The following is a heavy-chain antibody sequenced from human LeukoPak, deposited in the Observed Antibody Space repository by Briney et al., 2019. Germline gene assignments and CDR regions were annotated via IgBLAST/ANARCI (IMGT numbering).Heavy chain of an antibody. CDR2: ISHSGST. Sequence: SQTLSLTCTVSGGSISSGGYYWSWIRQHPGKGLEWIGYISHSGSTSYNPSLKRRVNLSVDTTNNHFSLRLTSVTAADTAFYYCAREAAYRGIRFSSGFFDPWGQGTLVTVSS. J-gene: IGHJ5*02. CDR1: GGSISSGGYY. D-gene: IGHD3-22*01. CDR3: AREAAYRGIRFSSGFFDP. V-gene: IGHV4-31*03.